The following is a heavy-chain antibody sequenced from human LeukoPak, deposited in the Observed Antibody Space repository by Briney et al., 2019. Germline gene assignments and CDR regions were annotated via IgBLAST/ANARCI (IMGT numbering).Heavy chain of an antibody. D-gene: IGHD2-2*01. CDR2: INHSGST. CDR1: GGSFSGYY. V-gene: IGHV4-34*01. Sequence: SETLSLTCAVCGGSFSGYYWSWIRQPPGKGLEWIGEINHSGSTNYNPSLKSRVTISVDTSKNQFSLKLSSVTAADTAVYYCARGCSSTSCSSTPNGMDVWGKGTTVTVSS. CDR3: ARGCSSTSCSSTPNGMDV. J-gene: IGHJ6*04.